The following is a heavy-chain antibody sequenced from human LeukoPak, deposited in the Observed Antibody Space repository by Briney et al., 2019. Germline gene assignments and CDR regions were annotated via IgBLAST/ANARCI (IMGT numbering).Heavy chain of an antibody. J-gene: IGHJ4*02. CDR1: GGTISSRSYD. D-gene: IGHD6-19*01. V-gene: IGHV4-39*01. CDR3: VITSAVAGLSLDY. Sequence: PSETLSFTGSGSGGTISSRSYDRDWIRQPPGKGLEWIGSIYYSGSTYYNPSLKSRVTISVDTSTNQFSLKLSSVTAADTAVYYSVITSAVAGLSLDYWGQGTLVTVSS. CDR2: IYYSGST.